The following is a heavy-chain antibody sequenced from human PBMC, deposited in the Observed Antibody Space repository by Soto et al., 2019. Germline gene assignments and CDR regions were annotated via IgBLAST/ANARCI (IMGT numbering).Heavy chain of an antibody. V-gene: IGHV1-8*01. Sequence: QVQLVQSGAEVKKPGASVKVSCKASGYTFTSYDINWVRQATGQGLEWMGWMNPNSGNTSYAQKFQGRVTMTRNTSISTAYMELSSLRSEYTAVYYCARSENDYSNPLNWGQGTLVTVSS. CDR2: MNPNSGNT. CDR1: GYTFTSYD. CDR3: ARSENDYSNPLN. J-gene: IGHJ4*02. D-gene: IGHD4-4*01.